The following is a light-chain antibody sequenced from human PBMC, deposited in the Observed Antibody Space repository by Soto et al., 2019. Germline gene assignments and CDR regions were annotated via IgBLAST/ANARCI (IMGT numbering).Light chain of an antibody. Sequence: EIVMTQSPVTLSVSPGERATLSCRASQNISRSLAWYQQKPGQGPSLLIYGTSTRAGGVPARFSGGGSGTEFTLPLTILQSEDFAVYYCHQYNGWPRTFGQVSKV. J-gene: IGKJ1*01. CDR2: GTS. CDR1: QNISRS. V-gene: IGKV3-15*01. CDR3: HQYNGWPRT.